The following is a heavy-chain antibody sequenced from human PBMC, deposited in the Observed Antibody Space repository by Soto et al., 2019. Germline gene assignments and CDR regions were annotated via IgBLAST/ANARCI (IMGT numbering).Heavy chain of an antibody. CDR3: ARDSPGIAAAGPYYYFAY. V-gene: IGHV6-1*01. CDR2: TYYRSKWYN. CDR1: GDSVSSNSAA. D-gene: IGHD6-13*01. Sequence: SQTLSLTCAISGDSVSSNSAAWNWIRQSPSRGLEWLGRTYYRSKWYNDYAVSVKSRITINPDTSKNQFSLQLNSVTPEDTAVYYCARDSPGIAAAGPYYYFAYWGQGTLVTVSS. J-gene: IGHJ4*02.